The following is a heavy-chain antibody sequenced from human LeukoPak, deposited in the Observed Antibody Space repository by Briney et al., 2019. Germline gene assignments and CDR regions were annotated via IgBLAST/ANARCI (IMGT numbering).Heavy chain of an antibody. CDR1: GGTFNSYA. CDR2: IIPIFGTT. CDR3: ARASSRTYYYDSSGRINAFDI. Sequence: SVKVSCKASGGTFNSYAISWVRQAPGQGLEWMGGIIPIFGTTNYARKFRGRVTLTADKSTRTAYMELSRLRSDDTAVYYCARASSRTYYYDSSGRINAFDIWGQGTMVTVSS. D-gene: IGHD3-22*01. J-gene: IGHJ3*02. V-gene: IGHV1-69*06.